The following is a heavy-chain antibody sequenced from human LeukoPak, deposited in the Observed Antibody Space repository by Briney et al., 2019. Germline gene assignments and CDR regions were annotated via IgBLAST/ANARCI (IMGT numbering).Heavy chain of an antibody. CDR2: MNPNSGNT. J-gene: IGHJ3*02. Sequence: GASVKVSCKASGYTFTSYDINWVLQATGQGLEWMGWMNPNSGNTGYAQKFQGRVTMTRNTSISTAYMELSSLRSEDTAVYYCASSVDGGHDAFDIWGQGTMVTVSS. V-gene: IGHV1-8*01. D-gene: IGHD4-23*01. CDR3: ASSVDGGHDAFDI. CDR1: GYTFTSYD.